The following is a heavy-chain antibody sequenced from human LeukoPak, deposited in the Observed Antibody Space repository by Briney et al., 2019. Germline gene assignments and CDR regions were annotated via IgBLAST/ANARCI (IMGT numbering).Heavy chain of an antibody. CDR1: GFTFSSYA. J-gene: IGHJ6*03. CDR2: ISGSGGST. Sequence: GGSLRLSCAASGFTFSSYAMSWVRQAPGKGLEWVSAISGSGGSTYYADSVKGRFTISRDNSKNTLYLQMNSLRAEDTAVYYCAGSSSWYNYYYYYYMDVWGKGTTVTVSS. CDR3: AGSSSWYNYYYYYYMDV. D-gene: IGHD6-13*01. V-gene: IGHV3-23*01.